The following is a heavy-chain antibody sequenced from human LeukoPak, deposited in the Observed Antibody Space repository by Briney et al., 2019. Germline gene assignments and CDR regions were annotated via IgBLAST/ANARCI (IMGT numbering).Heavy chain of an antibody. CDR2: INSDGST. D-gene: IGHD2-21*02. V-gene: IGHV3-23*01. J-gene: IGHJ4*02. CDR3: AKDVGYCGGDCYSGFDY. Sequence: GGSLRLSCAASGFTFRSYAMSWVRQAPGKGLEWVSAINSDGSTYYPDSVKGRFTMSRDNSKNMVHLQMNSVRAEDTAVYYCAKDVGYCGGDCYSGFDYWGQGTLATVSS. CDR1: GFTFRSYA.